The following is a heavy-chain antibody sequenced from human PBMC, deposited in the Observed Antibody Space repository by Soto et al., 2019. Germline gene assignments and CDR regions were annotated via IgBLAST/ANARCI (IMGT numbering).Heavy chain of an antibody. CDR3: AKDHEKTYGDRWFDP. Sequence: EVQLLESGGGLVQPGGSLRLSCAASGFTFSSYAMSWVRQAPGKGLEWVSAISGSGGSTYYADSVKGRFTISRDNSKNTLYVQRNSLRAEDTAVYYCAKDHEKTYGDRWFDPWGQGTLVTVSS. J-gene: IGHJ5*02. CDR1: GFTFSSYA. V-gene: IGHV3-23*01. D-gene: IGHD4-17*01. CDR2: ISGSGGST.